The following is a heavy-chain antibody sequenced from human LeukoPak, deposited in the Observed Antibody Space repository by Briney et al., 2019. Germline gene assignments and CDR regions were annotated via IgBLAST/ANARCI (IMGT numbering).Heavy chain of an antibody. V-gene: IGHV3-23*01. Sequence: GGSLRLSCEVSGFTFRSYAISWVRQTQGKGLEWVSAMRGDGGTYFVATVEGRLSTSRDSSKNALYLQMNSLWSEDTALYCCAKGLGRLLWFGGERYYIYGMDVWGQGTTVTVSS. J-gene: IGHJ6*02. CDR1: GFTFRSYA. CDR3: AKGLGRLLWFGGERYYIYGMDV. CDR2: MRGDGGT. D-gene: IGHD3-10*01.